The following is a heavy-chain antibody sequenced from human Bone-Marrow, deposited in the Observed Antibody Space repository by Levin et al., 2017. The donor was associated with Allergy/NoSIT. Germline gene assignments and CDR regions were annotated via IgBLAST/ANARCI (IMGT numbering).Heavy chain of an antibody. CDR1: GFTFNTYA. Sequence: GGSLRLSCAVSGFTFNTYAMSWVRQAPGKGLEWVSAITASGDNTYYADSVKGRFTIARDNSKTTLFLQMNSLRVEDTATYYCAKDTTSGSYFPWGFFGSSSRNYWGQGTLVTVSS. V-gene: IGHV3-23*01. J-gene: IGHJ4*02. D-gene: IGHD3-10*01. CDR2: ITASGDNT. CDR3: AKDTTSGSYFPWGFFGSSSRNY.